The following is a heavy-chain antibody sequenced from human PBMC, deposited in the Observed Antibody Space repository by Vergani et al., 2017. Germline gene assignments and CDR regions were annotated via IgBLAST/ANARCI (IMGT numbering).Heavy chain of an antibody. CDR1: GYTFTRYG. V-gene: IGHV1-18*01. J-gene: IGHJ5*02. CDR3: ARQVGSSLPHTRDWFDT. D-gene: IGHD6-13*01. Sequence: QVQLVQSGAEVKKPGASVKVSCKASGYTFTRYGISWVRPAPGQGLEWMGWISAYNGNTNYAQKLQGRVTMTTDTSTSTAYMELMSLRSDDTAVYYCARQVGSSLPHTRDWFDTWGQGTLVTVSS. CDR2: ISAYNGNT.